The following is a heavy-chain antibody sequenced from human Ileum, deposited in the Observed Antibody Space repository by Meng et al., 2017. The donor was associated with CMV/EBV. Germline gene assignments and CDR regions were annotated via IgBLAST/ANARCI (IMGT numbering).Heavy chain of an antibody. V-gene: IGHV4-59*13. J-gene: IGHJ4*02. CDR3: ARYYCSDRCYHFDY. Sequence: ETLSLTCIVSGGSISTYYWSWIRQPPGKGLEWIGYIYYSGNTNYNPSLRSRVTTSVDTSKNQFSLKLTSVTAADTAVYYCARYYCSDRCYHFDYWGQGRMVTVSS. CDR1: GGSISTYY. CDR2: IYYSGNT. D-gene: IGHD2-15*01.